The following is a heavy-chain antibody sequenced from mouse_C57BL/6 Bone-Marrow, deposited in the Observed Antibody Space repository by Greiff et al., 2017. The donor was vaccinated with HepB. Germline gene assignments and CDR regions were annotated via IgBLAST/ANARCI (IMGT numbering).Heavy chain of an antibody. Sequence: EVKLVESGGDLVKPGGSLKLSCAASGFTFSSYGMSWVRQTPDKRLEWVATISSGGSYTYYPDSVKGRFTISRDNAKNTLYLQMSSLKSEDTAMYYCARPLSFAYWGQGTLVTVSA. D-gene: IGHD6-2*01. CDR3: ARPLSFAY. V-gene: IGHV5-6*01. J-gene: IGHJ3*01. CDR1: GFTFSSYG. CDR2: ISSGGSYT.